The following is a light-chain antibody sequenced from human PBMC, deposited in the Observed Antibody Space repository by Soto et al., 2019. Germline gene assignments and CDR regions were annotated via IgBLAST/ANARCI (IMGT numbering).Light chain of an antibody. J-gene: IGKJ1*01. Sequence: DIQLTQSPSTLSASVGDRVIITCRASQSPSGWLAWHQQKPGKAPKLLIYKASSLVNGVPSRFSGSGSGTEGTLTISSLQPDHFSTYYGQQWNSYSWTFGQGTKVEI. CDR3: QQWNSYSWT. V-gene: IGKV1-5*03. CDR1: QSPSGW. CDR2: KAS.